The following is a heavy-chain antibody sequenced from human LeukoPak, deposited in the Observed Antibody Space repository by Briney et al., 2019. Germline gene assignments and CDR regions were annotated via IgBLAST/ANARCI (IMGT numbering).Heavy chain of an antibody. J-gene: IGHJ6*02. V-gene: IGHV3-21*01. CDR1: GFTFSSYS. D-gene: IGHD3-3*01. CDR2: ISSSSSYI. Sequence: GGSLRLSCAASGFTFSSYSMNWVRQAPGKGLEWVSSISSSSSYIYYADSVKGRFTISRDNAKNSLYLQMNSLRAEDTAVYYCARDSGVSYYDFWSGYYIYYGMDVWGQGTTVTVSS. CDR3: ARDSGVSYYDFWSGYYIYYGMDV.